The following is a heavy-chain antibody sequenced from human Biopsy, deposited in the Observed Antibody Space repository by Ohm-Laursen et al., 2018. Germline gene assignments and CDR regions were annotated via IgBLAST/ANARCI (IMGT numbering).Heavy chain of an antibody. CDR2: IKRDGSQS. Sequence: SLRLSCAASGFTFSTYWMTWVRQAPGKGLEWVANIKRDGSQSNHADSVKGRFTISRDNAKNSLYLQMNSLRAEDTAVYYCARGGIAVAGTNFDYWGQGTLVTVSS. CDR3: ARGGIAVAGTNFDY. D-gene: IGHD6-19*01. J-gene: IGHJ4*02. CDR1: GFTFSTYW. V-gene: IGHV3-7*01.